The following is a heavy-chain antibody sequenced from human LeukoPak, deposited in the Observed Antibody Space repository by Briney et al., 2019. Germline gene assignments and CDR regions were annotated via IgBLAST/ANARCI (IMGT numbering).Heavy chain of an antibody. CDR1: GGTFSSYA. J-gene: IGHJ5*02. CDR2: IIPILGIA. D-gene: IGHD3-10*01. V-gene: IGHV1-69*04. Sequence: SVKVSCKASGGTFSSYAISWVRQAPGQGLEWMGRIIPILGIANYAQKFQGRVTITADKSTSTAYMELSSLRSEDTAVYYCASVSGSGSYHQNWFDPWGQGTLVTVSS. CDR3: ASVSGSGSYHQNWFDP.